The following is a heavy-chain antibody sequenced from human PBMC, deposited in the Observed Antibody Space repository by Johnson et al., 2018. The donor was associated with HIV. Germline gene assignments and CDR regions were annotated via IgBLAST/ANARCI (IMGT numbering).Heavy chain of an antibody. V-gene: IGHV3-9*01. Sequence: VQLVESGGGVVQPGRSLRLSCAASGFIFDDYAMHWVRQAPGKGLEWVSGISWNSGSIGYADSVKGRFTISRDNAKNSLYLQMNSLRAEDTALYYCAKDVSSGWPVGWRAFDIWGQGTMVTVSS. CDR3: AKDVSSGWPVGWRAFDI. CDR1: GFIFDDYA. J-gene: IGHJ3*02. D-gene: IGHD6-19*01. CDR2: ISWNSGSI.